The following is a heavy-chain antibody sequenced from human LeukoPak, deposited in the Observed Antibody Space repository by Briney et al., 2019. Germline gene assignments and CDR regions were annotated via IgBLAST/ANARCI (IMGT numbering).Heavy chain of an antibody. D-gene: IGHD6-19*01. J-gene: IGHJ5*02. CDR2: INHSGST. V-gene: IGHV4-34*01. Sequence: SETLSLTCAVYGGSFSGYYWSWIRQPPGKGLEWIGEINHSGSTNYNPSLKSRVTISVDTSKNQFSLKLSSVTAADTAVYYCARGLGSGWSRDWFDPWGQGTLVTVSS. CDR3: ARGLGSGWSRDWFDP. CDR1: GGSFSGYY.